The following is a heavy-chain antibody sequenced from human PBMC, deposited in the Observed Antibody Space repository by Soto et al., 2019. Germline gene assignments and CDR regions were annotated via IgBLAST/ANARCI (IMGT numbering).Heavy chain of an antibody. CDR3: ARVPAEDSSGYYYEDYFDY. CDR1: GCSISSGGYY. Sequence: SETLSLTCTVSGCSISSGGYYWSWIRQHPGKGLEWIGYIYYSGSTYYNPSLKSRVTISVDTSKNQFSLKLSSVTAADTAVYYCARVPAEDSSGYYYEDYFDYWGQGTLVTVSS. D-gene: IGHD3-22*01. V-gene: IGHV4-31*03. CDR2: IYYSGST. J-gene: IGHJ4*02.